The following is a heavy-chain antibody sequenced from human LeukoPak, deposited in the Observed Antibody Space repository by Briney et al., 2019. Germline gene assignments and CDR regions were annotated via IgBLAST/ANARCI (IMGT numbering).Heavy chain of an antibody. CDR2: INPSGGST. V-gene: IGHV1-46*01. J-gene: IGHJ5*02. D-gene: IGHD4-11*01. Sequence: ASVKVSCKATGYTFTSYYMHWVRQAPGQGLEWMGIINPSGGSTSYAQKFQGRVTMTRDTSTSTVYMELSSLRSEDTAVYYCARAHLSVNIDSHNWFDPWGQGTLVTVSS. CDR3: ARAHLSVNIDSHNWFDP. CDR1: GYTFTSYY.